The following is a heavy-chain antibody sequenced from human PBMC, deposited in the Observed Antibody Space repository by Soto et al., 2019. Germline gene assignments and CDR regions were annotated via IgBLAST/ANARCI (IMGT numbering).Heavy chain of an antibody. CDR2: IIPIFGTA. Sequence: SVKVSCKASGCTFSSYAISWVRQAPGQGLEWMGGIIPIFGTANYAQKFQGRVTITADESTSTAYMELSSLRSEDTAVYYCAATKTGYYYYGMDVFGQGTTYPVSS. J-gene: IGHJ6*02. CDR1: GCTFSSYA. CDR3: AATKTGYYYYGMDV. V-gene: IGHV1-69*13. D-gene: IGHD1-1*01.